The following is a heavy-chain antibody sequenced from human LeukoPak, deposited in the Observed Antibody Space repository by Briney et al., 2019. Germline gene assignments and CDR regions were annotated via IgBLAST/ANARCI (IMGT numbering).Heavy chain of an antibody. D-gene: IGHD2-15*01. CDR1: GFTFSSYA. CDR3: AKDRGHCSGGSCYYFDY. CDR2: ISGSGGST. V-gene: IGHV3-23*01. J-gene: IGHJ4*02. Sequence: GGSLRLSCAASGFTFSSYAMSWVRQAPGKGLEWVSAISGSGGSTYYADSVKGRFTISRDNSKNTLNLQMNSLRAEDTAVYYCAKDRGHCSGGSCYYFDYWGQGTLVTVSS.